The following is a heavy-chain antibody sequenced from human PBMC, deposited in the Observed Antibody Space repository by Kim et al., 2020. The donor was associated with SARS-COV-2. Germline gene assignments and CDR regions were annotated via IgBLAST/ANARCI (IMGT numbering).Heavy chain of an antibody. V-gene: IGHV3-49*04. CDR2: IRSKAYGGTT. D-gene: IGHD3-3*01. J-gene: IGHJ6*03. CDR1: GFTFGDYA. CDR3: TRGVYDFWSGYYPMGDYYYMDV. Sequence: GGSLRLSCTASGFTFGDYAMSWVRQAPGKGLEWVGFIRSKAYGGTTEYAASVKGRFTISRDDSKSIAYLQMNSLKTEDTAVYYCTRGVYDFWSGYYPMGDYYYMDVWGKGTTVTVSS.